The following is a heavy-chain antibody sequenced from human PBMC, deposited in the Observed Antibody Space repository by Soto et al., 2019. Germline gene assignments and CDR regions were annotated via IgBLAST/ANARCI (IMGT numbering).Heavy chain of an antibody. CDR3: ARIGGYSYGYRVDY. CDR1: GGSISSGDYY. Sequence: SETLSLTCTVPGGSISSGDYYWSWIRQPPGKGLEWIGYIYYSGSTYYNPSLKSRVTISVDTSKNQFSLKLSSVTAADTAVYYCARIGGYSYGYRVDYWGQGTLVTVSS. J-gene: IGHJ4*02. CDR2: IYYSGST. V-gene: IGHV4-30-4*01. D-gene: IGHD5-18*01.